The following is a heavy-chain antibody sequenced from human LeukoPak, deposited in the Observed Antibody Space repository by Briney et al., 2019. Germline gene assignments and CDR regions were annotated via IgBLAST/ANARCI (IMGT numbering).Heavy chain of an antibody. J-gene: IGHJ4*02. CDR3: ARSKWELLPFDY. Sequence: TGGSLRLSCAASGFTFSSYSMNWVRQAPGKGPEWVSYISSSSSTIYYADSVKGRFTISRDDVKNSLYLQMNSLRAEDTAVYYCARSKWELLPFDYWGQGTLVTVSS. V-gene: IGHV3-48*04. CDR2: ISSSSSTI. D-gene: IGHD1-26*01. CDR1: GFTFSSYS.